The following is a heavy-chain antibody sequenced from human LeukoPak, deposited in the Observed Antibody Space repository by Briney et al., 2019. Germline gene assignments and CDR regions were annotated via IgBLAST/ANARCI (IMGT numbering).Heavy chain of an antibody. V-gene: IGHV3-11*04. CDR2: ISHCGSTI. CDR3: ATYGSGSGTFFDS. CDR1: GYMFSDYY. J-gene: IGHJ4*01. D-gene: IGHD3-10*01. Sequence: PGGSLRLSCAASGYMFSDYYMSWIRQAPEKGLEWLSYISHCGSTIYYADSVKGRFTVSRDNAKSSLYLQMNNLRAEDTALYYCATYGSGSGTFFDSWGQGTLVTVSS.